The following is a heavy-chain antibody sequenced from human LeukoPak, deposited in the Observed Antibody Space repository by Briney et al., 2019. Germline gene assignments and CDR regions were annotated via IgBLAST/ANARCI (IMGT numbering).Heavy chain of an antibody. CDR2: ISAYNGNT. V-gene: IGHV1-18*01. D-gene: IGHD6-13*01. J-gene: IGHJ4*02. CDR1: GYTFTSYG. CDR3: ARDQSIAAAGTSDY. Sequence: ASVKVSCKASGYTFTSYGISWVRQAPGQGLEWMGWISAYNGNTNYAQELQGRVTMTTDTSTSTAYMELRSLRSDDTAVYYCARDQSIAAAGTSDYWGQGTLVTVSS.